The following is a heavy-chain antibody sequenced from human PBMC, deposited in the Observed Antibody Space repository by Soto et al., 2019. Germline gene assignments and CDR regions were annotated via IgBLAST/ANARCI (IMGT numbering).Heavy chain of an antibody. V-gene: IGHV3-21*05. CDR1: GFTFSTYA. CDR2: ISSSSSYT. Sequence: GGSLRLSCAASGFTFSTYAMHWVRQAPGKGLEWVSYISSSSSYTNYADSVKGRFTISRDNAKNSLYLQMNSLRAEDTAVYYCARRGIAAAGTSIFYYGMDVWGQGTTVTVSS. CDR3: ARRGIAAAGTSIFYYGMDV. D-gene: IGHD6-13*01. J-gene: IGHJ6*02.